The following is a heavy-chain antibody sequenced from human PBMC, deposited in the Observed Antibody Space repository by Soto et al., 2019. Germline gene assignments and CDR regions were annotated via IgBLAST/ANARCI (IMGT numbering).Heavy chain of an antibody. CDR3: AREVVVAAQRYYYYYMDV. D-gene: IGHD2-15*01. CDR2: ISAYNGST. Sequence: ASVKVSCKASGYTFTIYGISWVRQAPGQGLEWMGWISAYNGSTNYAQKLQGRVTMTTDTSTSTAYMELRSLRSDDTAVYYCAREVVVAAQRYYYYYMDVWGKGTTVTVSS. CDR1: GYTFTIYG. J-gene: IGHJ6*03. V-gene: IGHV1-18*01.